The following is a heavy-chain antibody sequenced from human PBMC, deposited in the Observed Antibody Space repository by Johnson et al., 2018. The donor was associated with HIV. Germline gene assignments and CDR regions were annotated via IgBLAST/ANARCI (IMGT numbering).Heavy chain of an antibody. V-gene: IGHV3-30-3*01. J-gene: IGHJ3*02. CDR1: GFTFSSYA. CDR3: ARDRGYLDAFDI. CDR2: ISYDGSNK. Sequence: QVQLVESGEGVVQPGRSLRLSCAASGFTFSSYAMHWVRQAPGKGLEWVAVISYDGSNKYYADSVKGRFTISRDNSKNTLYLQMNSRRAGDTAVFYCARDRGYLDAFDIWGQGTMVTVSS. D-gene: IGHD1-26*01.